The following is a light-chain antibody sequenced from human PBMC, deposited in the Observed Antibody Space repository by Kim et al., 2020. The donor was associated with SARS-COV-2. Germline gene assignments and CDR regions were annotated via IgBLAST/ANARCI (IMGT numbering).Light chain of an antibody. CDR3: QVWDSSSDHHV. J-gene: IGLJ1*01. Sequence: LTQPPSVSVAPGKTARITCGGNNIGSKSVHWYQQKPGQAPVLVIYYDSDRPSGIPERFSGSNSGNTATLTISRVEAGDEADYYCQVWDSSSDHHVFGTGTKVTVL. CDR1: NIGSKS. V-gene: IGLV3-21*04. CDR2: YDS.